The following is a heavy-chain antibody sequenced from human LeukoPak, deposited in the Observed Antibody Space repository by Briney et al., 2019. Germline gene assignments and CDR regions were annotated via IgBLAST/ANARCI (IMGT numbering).Heavy chain of an antibody. V-gene: IGHV3-23*01. CDR2: ISGSGGST. D-gene: IGHD3-22*01. CDR1: GFTFSSYA. CDR3: AKDLWLNYYDSSGSVAD. Sequence: PGGSLRLSCAASGFTFSSYAMSWVRQAPGKRLEWVSAISGSGGSTYYADSVKGRFTISRDNSKNTLYLQMNSLRAEDTAVYYCAKDLWLNYYDSSGSVADWGQGTLVTVSS. J-gene: IGHJ4*02.